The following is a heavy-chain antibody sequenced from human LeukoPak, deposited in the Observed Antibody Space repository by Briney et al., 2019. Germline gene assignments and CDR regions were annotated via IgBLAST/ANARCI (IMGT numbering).Heavy chain of an antibody. J-gene: IGHJ4*02. Sequence: SETLSLTCTVSGGSISSSSYYWGWIRQPPGKGLEWIGSIDYSGSTYYNPSLKSRVTISVDTSKNQFSLTLSSVTAADTAVYYCARDRESYGFYWGQGTLVTVSS. V-gene: IGHV4-39*07. CDR1: GGSISSSSYY. CDR3: ARDRESYGFY. CDR2: IDYSGST. D-gene: IGHD5-18*01.